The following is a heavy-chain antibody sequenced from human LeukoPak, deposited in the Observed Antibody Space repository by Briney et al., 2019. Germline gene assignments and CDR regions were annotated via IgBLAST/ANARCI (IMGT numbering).Heavy chain of an antibody. CDR3: ARGSSITIFGVVILYYGMDV. J-gene: IGHJ6*02. CDR2: INHSGST. Sequence: SSETLSLTRAVYGGSFSGYYWSWIRQPPGKGLEWIGEINHSGSTNYNPSLKSRVTISVDTSKNQFSLKLSSVTAADTAVYYCARGSSITIFGVVILYYGMDVWGQGTTVTVSS. V-gene: IGHV4-34*01. D-gene: IGHD3-3*01. CDR1: GGSFSGYY.